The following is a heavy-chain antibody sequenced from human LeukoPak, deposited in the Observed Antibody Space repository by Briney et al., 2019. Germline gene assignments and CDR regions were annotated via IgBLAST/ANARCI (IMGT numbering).Heavy chain of an antibody. CDR1: GYTFTSYY. CDR2: INPSGGST. Sequence: APVKVSCKASGYTFTSYYMHWVRQAPGQGLEWMGIINPSGGSTSYAQKFQGRLTMTRDTSTTTVYMELSSLRSEDTAMYYCAREIGPRQLHLWGSAFDYWGQGTLVTVSS. D-gene: IGHD5-18*01. J-gene: IGHJ4*02. CDR3: AREIGPRQLHLWGSAFDY. V-gene: IGHV1-46*01.